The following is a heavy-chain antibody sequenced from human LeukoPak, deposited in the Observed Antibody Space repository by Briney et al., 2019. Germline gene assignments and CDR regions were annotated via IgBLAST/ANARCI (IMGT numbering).Heavy chain of an antibody. D-gene: IGHD5-12*01. CDR2: IYTSGST. J-gene: IGHJ6*03. V-gene: IGHV4-61*02. Sequence: SESLSLTCTVSGGSISSGSYYWSWIRQPAGKGLEWIGRIYTSGSTNYNPSLKSRVTISVDTSKNQFSLKLSSVTAADTAVYYCARDIVATIEWHYYYYMDVWGKGTTVTVSS. CDR3: ARDIVATIEWHYYYYMDV. CDR1: GGSISSGSYY.